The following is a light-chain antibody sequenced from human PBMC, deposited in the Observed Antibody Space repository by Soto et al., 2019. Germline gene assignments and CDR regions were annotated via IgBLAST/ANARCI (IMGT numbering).Light chain of an antibody. V-gene: IGKV1-33*01. CDR1: QDIRKY. Sequence: DIQMTQSPSSLSASVGDRVTITCQASQDIRKYSNLYQQKPGSAPKLLIYGASNLETGVPSRCSGRGYGTDFTFTICTLQPEAIATYNCLDYGNRPPLPFGPRNKVPIK. CDR2: GAS. J-gene: IGKJ3*01. CDR3: LDYGNRPPLP.